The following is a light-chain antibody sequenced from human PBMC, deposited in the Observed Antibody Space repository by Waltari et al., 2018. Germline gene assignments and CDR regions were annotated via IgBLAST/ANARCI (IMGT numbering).Light chain of an antibody. V-gene: IGLV2-14*01. J-gene: IGLJ3*02. Sequence: QSALTQPASVSGSPGQSTTISCTGTSTDVGDYNYVSWFQQHPGKGPKVMIFEVSNRPSGVSDRFSGSKSGNTASLTISGLQAEDEADYYCSSYTSSSTWVFGGGTKLTVL. CDR1: STDVGDYNY. CDR3: SSYTSSSTWV. CDR2: EVS.